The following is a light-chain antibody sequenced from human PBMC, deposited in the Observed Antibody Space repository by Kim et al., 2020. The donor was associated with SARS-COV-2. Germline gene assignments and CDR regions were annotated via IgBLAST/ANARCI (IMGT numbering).Light chain of an antibody. Sequence: SYELTQPPSVSVSPGQTASITCSGDKLGEKYACWYQQKPGQSPVLVIYQDTKRPSGIPERFSGSNSGNTATLTISGTQAMDEADYYCQTWDSITVVFDGG. CDR1: KLGEKY. CDR3: QTWDSITVV. J-gene: IGLJ2*01. V-gene: IGLV3-1*01. CDR2: QDT.